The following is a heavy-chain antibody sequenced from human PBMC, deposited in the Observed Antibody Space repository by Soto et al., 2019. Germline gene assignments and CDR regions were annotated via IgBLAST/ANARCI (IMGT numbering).Heavy chain of an antibody. CDR3: ARATMKALRGWFDP. V-gene: IGHV1-18*01. CDR1: GYTFTSYG. Sequence: QVQLVQSGAEVKKPGASVKVSCKASGYTFTSYGISWARQAPGQGLEWMGWISAYNGNTNYAQKLQGRVTMTTDTSTSTAYVELTSPRSDGTAVYYCARATMKALRGWFDPWGQGSLVTVSS. J-gene: IGHJ5*02. D-gene: IGHD3-22*01. CDR2: ISAYNGNT.